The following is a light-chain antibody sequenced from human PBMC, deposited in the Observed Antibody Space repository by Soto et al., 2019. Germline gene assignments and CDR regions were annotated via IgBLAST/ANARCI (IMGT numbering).Light chain of an antibody. V-gene: IGLV2-14*03. CDR3: SSYTSRTPVV. CDR2: NVS. Sequence: QSALTQPASVCGSPGQSITISCTGTSSDVGAYDYVSWYQHYPGKAPKLMIYNVSNRPSGVSNRFSGSKSGNTASLTISGLQAEDEADYYCSSYTSRTPVVFGGGTK. J-gene: IGLJ2*01. CDR1: SSDVGAYDY.